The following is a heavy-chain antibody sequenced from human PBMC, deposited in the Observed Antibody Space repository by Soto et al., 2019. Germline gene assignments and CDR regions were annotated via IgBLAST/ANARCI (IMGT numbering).Heavy chain of an antibody. CDR2: ISAYNGNT. CDR1: GYTFTSYG. J-gene: IGHJ5*02. CDR3: ARVVVPAAISISWFDP. V-gene: IGHV1-18*01. D-gene: IGHD2-2*01. Sequence: ASVKVSCKASGYTFTSYGISWVRQAPGQGLEWMGWISAYNGNTNYAQKLQGRVTMTTDTSTSTAYMELRSLRSDDTAVYYCARVVVPAAISISWFDPWGQGTLVTVSS.